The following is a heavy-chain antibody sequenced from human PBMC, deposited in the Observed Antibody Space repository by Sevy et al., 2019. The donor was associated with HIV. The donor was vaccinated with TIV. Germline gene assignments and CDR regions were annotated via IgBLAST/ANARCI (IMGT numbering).Heavy chain of an antibody. J-gene: IGHJ6*03. CDR3: ARLDKPPQSPYYYYMDV. CDR2: IYYSGST. D-gene: IGHD2-2*03. V-gene: IGHV4-59*01. CDR1: GGSISSYY. Sequence: SETLSLTCTVSGGSISSYYWSWIRQPPGKGLEWIGYIYYSGSTNYNPSLKSRVTISVDTSKNQFSLKLSPVTAADTARYYCARLDKPPQSPYYYYMDVWGKGTTVTVSS.